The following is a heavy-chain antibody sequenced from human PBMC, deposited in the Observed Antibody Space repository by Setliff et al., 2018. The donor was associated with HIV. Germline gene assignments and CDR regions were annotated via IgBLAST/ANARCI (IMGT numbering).Heavy chain of an antibody. V-gene: IGHV3-7*05. CDR1: GYTFTNYY. J-gene: IGHJ4*02. CDR2: INNDAKEK. CDR3: ARAGTPGSVDF. Sequence: GASVKVSCKASGYTFTNYYMHWVRQSPGRGLEWVANINNDAKEKYYVDSVRGRFTISRDNVQNFLYLQMNSLTREDTATYYCARAGTPGSVDFWGRGTLVTVSS. D-gene: IGHD1-1*01.